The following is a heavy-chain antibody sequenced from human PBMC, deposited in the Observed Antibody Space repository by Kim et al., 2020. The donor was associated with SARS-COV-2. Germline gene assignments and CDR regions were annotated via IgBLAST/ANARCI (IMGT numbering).Heavy chain of an antibody. V-gene: IGHV3-73*01. CDR3: TRRGVGATGFDY. Sequence: SAASGGARVTISRDDLKNTAYLQMNSLKTEDTAVYYCTRRGVGATGFDYWGQGTLVTVSS. D-gene: IGHD1-26*01. J-gene: IGHJ4*02.